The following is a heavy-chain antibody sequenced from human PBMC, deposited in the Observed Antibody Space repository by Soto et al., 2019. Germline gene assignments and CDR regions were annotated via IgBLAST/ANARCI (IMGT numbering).Heavy chain of an antibody. J-gene: IGHJ4*02. Sequence: GGSLRISCAASGFTFSSYAMHWVRQAPGKGMEYVSAISSNGGSTYYAKSVKGRFTISRDNSKKTLYLQMGSLRAEDMAVYYCARDGAPSRYDLWSGYYNWDRGADYWGQGTLVTVSS. CDR1: GFTFSSYA. V-gene: IGHV3-64*01. CDR2: ISSNGGST. D-gene: IGHD3-3*01. CDR3: ARDGAPSRYDLWSGYYNWDRGADY.